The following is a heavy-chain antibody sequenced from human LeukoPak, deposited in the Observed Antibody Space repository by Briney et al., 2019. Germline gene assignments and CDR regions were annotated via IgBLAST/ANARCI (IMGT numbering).Heavy chain of an antibody. CDR1: GFTFSSYA. V-gene: IGHV3-30-3*01. J-gene: IGHJ4*02. D-gene: IGHD3-22*01. CDR2: ISYDGSNK. Sequence: PGGSLRLSCAASGFTFSSYAMHWVRQAPGKGLEWVAVISYDGSNKYYADSVKDRFTISRDNSKNTLYLQMNSLRAEDTAVYYCARDGLLSYYYDSSGHWGQGTLVTVSS. CDR3: ARDGLLSYYYDSSGH.